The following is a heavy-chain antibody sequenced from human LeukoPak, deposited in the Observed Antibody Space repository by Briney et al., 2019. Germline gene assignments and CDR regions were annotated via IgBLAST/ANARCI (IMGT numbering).Heavy chain of an antibody. CDR2: INHSGSA. V-gene: IGHV4-34*01. CDR3: ARHSSSWYLDY. J-gene: IGHJ4*02. D-gene: IGHD6-13*01. Sequence: PSETLSLTCAVYGGSFSRYYWTWIRQPPGKGLEWIGEINHSGSANYNPSLKSRVTISVDKSKNQFSLKLSSVTAADTAVYYCARHSSSWYLDYWGQGTLVTVSS. CDR1: GGSFSRYY.